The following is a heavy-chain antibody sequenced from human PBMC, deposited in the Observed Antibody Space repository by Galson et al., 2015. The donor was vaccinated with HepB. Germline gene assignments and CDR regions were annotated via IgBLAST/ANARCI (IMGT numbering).Heavy chain of an antibody. D-gene: IGHD3-16*01. CDR1: GFTFSDYY. CDR3: ARGGGLLDS. Sequence: LRLSCAASGFTFSDYYMSWIRQHPGKGLEWIGYIYYSGSSNSNPSLRSRLTISVDTSKNQFSLKLTSVTAADTAVYFCARGGGLLDSWGQGTLVTVSS. V-gene: IGHV4-31*02. J-gene: IGHJ5*01. CDR2: IYYSGSS.